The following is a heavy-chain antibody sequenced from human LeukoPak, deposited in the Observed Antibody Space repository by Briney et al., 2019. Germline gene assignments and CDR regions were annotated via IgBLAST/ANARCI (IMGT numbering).Heavy chain of an antibody. CDR2: ISYDGSNK. Sequence: GGSLRLSCAASGFTFSSYGMHWVRQAPGKGLEWVAVISYDGSNKYYADSVKGRFTISRDNSKNTLYLQMNSLRAEDTAVYYCARDPISSGGSCYSDYWGQGTLVTVSS. D-gene: IGHD2-15*01. J-gene: IGHJ4*02. CDR3: ARDPISSGGSCYSDY. V-gene: IGHV3-30*03. CDR1: GFTFSSYG.